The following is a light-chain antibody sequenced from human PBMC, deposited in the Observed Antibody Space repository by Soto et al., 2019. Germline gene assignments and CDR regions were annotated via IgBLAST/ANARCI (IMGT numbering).Light chain of an antibody. CDR1: TSDIGGYDY. V-gene: IGLV2-14*01. CDR2: EVS. CDR3: SSSTTTSDLV. J-gene: IGLJ1*01. Sequence: QSVLTQPASVSGSPGQSITISCTGTTSDIGGYDYVSWYQHHPGRPPKLLIFEVSDRPSGVSNRFSASKSGNTASLTISGLQTEDEADYFCSSSTTTSDLVFGTGTRSPS.